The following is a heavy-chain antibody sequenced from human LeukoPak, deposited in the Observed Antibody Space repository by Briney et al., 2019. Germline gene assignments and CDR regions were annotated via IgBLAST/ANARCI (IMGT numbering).Heavy chain of an antibody. CDR2: IHPRSGDT. CDR3: AREGEYGTGSYYRGSFDY. J-gene: IGHJ4*02. D-gene: IGHD3-10*01. Sequence: ASVKVSCKASGYSFTAFYIHWVRQAPGQGLEWMGWIHPRSGDTRYAQKFQGRVTMARDTSISTVYMDLSSLGSDDTAVYYCAREGEYGTGSYYRGSFDYWGQGILVTVSS. CDR1: GYSFTAFY. V-gene: IGHV1-2*02.